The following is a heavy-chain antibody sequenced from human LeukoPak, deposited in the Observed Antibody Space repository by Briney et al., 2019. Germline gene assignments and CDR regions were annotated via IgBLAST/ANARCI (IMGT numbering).Heavy chain of an antibody. Sequence: GGSLRLSCAASGFTFSDYYMSWIRQAPGKGLEWVSYISSSGTTIYYADSVKGRFTISRDNAKNSLYLQMNSLRAEDTAVYYCARDGDYVWGSYRRFGYWGQGTLVTVSS. CDR3: ARDGDYVWGSYRRFGY. V-gene: IGHV3-11*04. CDR2: ISSSGTTI. J-gene: IGHJ4*02. D-gene: IGHD3-16*02. CDR1: GFTFSDYY.